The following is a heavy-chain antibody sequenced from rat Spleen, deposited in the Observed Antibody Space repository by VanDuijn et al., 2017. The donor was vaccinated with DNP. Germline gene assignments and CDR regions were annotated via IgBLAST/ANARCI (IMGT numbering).Heavy chain of an antibody. J-gene: IGHJ2*01. CDR1: GFTFSDYN. Sequence: EVHLVGSGGGLVQPGRSLKLSCTASGFTFSDYNMAWVRQAPDKGLEWVATIIYDGDKAFYRDSVKGRLTISRDNVKNTLSLQMDSLRSEDTATYYCKVGAQYWGQGVMVTVSS. CDR3: KVGAQY. D-gene: IGHD5-1*01. V-gene: IGHV5-7*01. CDR2: IIYDGDKA.